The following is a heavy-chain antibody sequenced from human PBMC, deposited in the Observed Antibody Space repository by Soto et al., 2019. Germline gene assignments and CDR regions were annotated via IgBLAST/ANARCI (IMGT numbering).Heavy chain of an antibody. CDR3: ARDRGYCSSTSCRYWYFDL. Sequence: EVQLVESGGGLVKPGGSLRLSCAASGFTFSSYSMNWVRQAPGKGLEWVSSISSSSSYIYYADSVKGRFTISRDNAKNSLYLQMNSLRAEDTAVYYCARDRGYCSSTSCRYWYFDLWGRGTLVTVSS. V-gene: IGHV3-21*01. J-gene: IGHJ2*01. CDR2: ISSSSSYI. CDR1: GFTFSSYS. D-gene: IGHD2-2*01.